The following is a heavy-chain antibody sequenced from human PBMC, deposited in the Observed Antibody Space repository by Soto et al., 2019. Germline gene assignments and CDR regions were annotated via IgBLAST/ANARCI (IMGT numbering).Heavy chain of an antibody. CDR1: GYTFTSYG. V-gene: IGHV1-18*01. Sequence: QVQLVQSGPEVKKPGASVKVSCKTSGYTFTSYGIAWVRQAPGQGLEWMGWISTYKGNTNYAQKFQGRVTMTTDTSTSTAYMELGSLRSGETAVYYCATRSPAFDYWGQGTLVTVSS. CDR3: ATRSPAFDY. CDR2: ISTYKGNT. J-gene: IGHJ4*02.